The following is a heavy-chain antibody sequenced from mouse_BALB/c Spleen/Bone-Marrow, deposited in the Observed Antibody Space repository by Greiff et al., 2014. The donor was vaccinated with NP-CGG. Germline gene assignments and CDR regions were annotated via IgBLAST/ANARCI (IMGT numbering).Heavy chain of an antibody. J-gene: IGHJ2*01. CDR3: ARNYYGYDGYFDY. CDR1: GFTFSSNG. D-gene: IGHD2-2*01. CDR2: IGGGGNYT. V-gene: IGHV5-9-2*01. Sequence: EVKVEESGGGLVKPGGSLKLSCAASGFTFSSNGMSWVRQTPEKRLEWVATIGGGGNYTYYPDSVKGRFTISRDNAKNNLYLQMSSLRSEDTALYYCARNYYGYDGYFDYWGQGTTLTVSS.